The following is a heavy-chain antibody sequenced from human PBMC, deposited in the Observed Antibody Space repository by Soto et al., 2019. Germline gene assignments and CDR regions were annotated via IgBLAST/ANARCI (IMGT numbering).Heavy chain of an antibody. Sequence: GGSLRLSCAASGFTFSTYTMNWVLQAPGKGLEWVSSISSSSAYIYYADSVKGRFTLSRDDAKNSLYLQMNSLRAEDTAVYYCARGNADYYDSSGYFDYWGQGTLVTVSS. CDR1: GFTFSTYT. J-gene: IGHJ4*02. V-gene: IGHV3-21*01. CDR3: ARGNADYYDSSGYFDY. D-gene: IGHD3-22*01. CDR2: ISSSSAYI.